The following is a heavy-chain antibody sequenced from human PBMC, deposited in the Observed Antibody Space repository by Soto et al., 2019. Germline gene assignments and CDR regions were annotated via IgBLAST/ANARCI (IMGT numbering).Heavy chain of an antibody. CDR2: IWYDGSNK. D-gene: IGHD3-3*01. J-gene: IGHJ3*02. Sequence: LRLSCAASGFTFSSYGMHWVRQAPGKGLEWVAVIWYDGSNKYYADSVKGRFTISRDNSKNTLYLQMNSLRAEDTAVYYCARDMFDGAIFGVVMASVDIWGQGTMVTVSS. CDR1: GFTFSSYG. CDR3: ARDMFDGAIFGVVMASVDI. V-gene: IGHV3-33*01.